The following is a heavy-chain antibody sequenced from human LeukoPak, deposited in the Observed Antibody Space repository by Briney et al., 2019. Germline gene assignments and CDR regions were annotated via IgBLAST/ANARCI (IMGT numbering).Heavy chain of an antibody. CDR1: GFTFSSYA. Sequence: GSLRLSCAASGFTFSSYAMSWIRQPPGKGLEWIGEINHSGSTNYNPSLKSRVTISVDTSKNQFSLKLSSVTAADTAVYYCARAVEDFWSGYYSGGNAFDIWGQGTMVTVSS. J-gene: IGHJ3*02. CDR3: ARAVEDFWSGYYSGGNAFDI. CDR2: INHSGST. D-gene: IGHD3-3*01. V-gene: IGHV4-34*01.